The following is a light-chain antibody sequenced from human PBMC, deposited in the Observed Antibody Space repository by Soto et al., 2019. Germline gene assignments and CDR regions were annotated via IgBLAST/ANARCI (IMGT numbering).Light chain of an antibody. CDR2: GAS. V-gene: IGKV3-20*01. CDR1: QSVSSSY. Sequence: EIVLTQYPGTLSLSPGERATLSCRASQSVSSSYLAWYQQKPGQAPRLLIYGASSRATGIPDRFSGSGSGTDFTLNISRLEPEDFAVYYCQQYGSSPPYTFGQGTKLEIK. CDR3: QQYGSSPPYT. J-gene: IGKJ2*01.